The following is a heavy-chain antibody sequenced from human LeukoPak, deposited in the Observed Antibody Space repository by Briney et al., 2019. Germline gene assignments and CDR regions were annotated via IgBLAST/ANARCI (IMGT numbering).Heavy chain of an antibody. J-gene: IGHJ5*02. Sequence: ASVKVSCKASGYTFTSYGISWVRQAPGQGLEWMGWISAYNGNTNYAQKLQGRVTMTTDTSTSTAYMELRSLRSDDTAVYYCARSDSSGWQPYNWFDPWGQGTLVTVSS. CDR2: ISAYNGNT. CDR3: ARSDSSGWQPYNWFDP. D-gene: IGHD6-19*01. CDR1: GYTFTSYG. V-gene: IGHV1-18*01.